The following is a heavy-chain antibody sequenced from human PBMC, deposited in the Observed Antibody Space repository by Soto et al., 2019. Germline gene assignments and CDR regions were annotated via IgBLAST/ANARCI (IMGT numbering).Heavy chain of an antibody. J-gene: IGHJ5*02. Sequence: SETLSLTCTVSGGSSSSYYWSWIRKPPGKGLEWIGYIYYSGSTNYNPSLKSRVTISVDTSKNQFSLKLSSVTAADTAVYYCARAHYYGSGINWFDPWGQGTLVTVSS. D-gene: IGHD3-10*01. CDR2: IYYSGST. CDR3: ARAHYYGSGINWFDP. V-gene: IGHV4-59*01. CDR1: GGSSSSYY.